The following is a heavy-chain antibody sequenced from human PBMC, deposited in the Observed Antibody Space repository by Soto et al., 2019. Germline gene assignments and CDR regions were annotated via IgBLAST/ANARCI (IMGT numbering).Heavy chain of an antibody. Sequence: QVQLVESGGGVVQPGRSLRLSCAASGFTFSSYAMHWVRQAPGKGLEWVAVISYDGSNKYDADSVKGRFTIYRDNSKNTLYLQMTSLRAEDTAVYYCARDTQGEQQLVLDYWGQGTMVTVSS. CDR2: ISYDGSNK. D-gene: IGHD6-13*01. CDR3: ARDTQGEQQLVLDY. J-gene: IGHJ4*02. V-gene: IGHV3-30-3*01. CDR1: GFTFSSYA.